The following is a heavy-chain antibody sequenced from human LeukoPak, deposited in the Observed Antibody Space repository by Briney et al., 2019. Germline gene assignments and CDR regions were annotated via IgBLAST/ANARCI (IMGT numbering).Heavy chain of an antibody. Sequence: PGGSLRLSCAASGFTFSSYAMSWVHQAPGKGLEWVSAISGSGGSTYYADSVKGRFTISRDNSKNTLYLQMNSLRAEDTAVYYCAKDHIQDYGDYSFDAFDIWGQGTMVTVSS. CDR2: ISGSGGST. CDR3: AKDHIQDYGDYSFDAFDI. CDR1: GFTFSSYA. J-gene: IGHJ3*02. D-gene: IGHD4-17*01. V-gene: IGHV3-23*01.